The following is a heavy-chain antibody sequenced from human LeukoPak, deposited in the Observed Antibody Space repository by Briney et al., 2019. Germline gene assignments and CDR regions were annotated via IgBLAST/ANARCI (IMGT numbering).Heavy chain of an antibody. V-gene: IGHV1-69*13. D-gene: IGHD3-22*01. Sequence: SVKVSCKASGGTFSSYAISWVRQTPGQGLEWMGGVIPIFGTANYAQKFQGRVTITADESTSTAYMELSSLRSEDTAVYYCASYYYDSSGYYFDYWGQGTLVTVSS. CDR3: ASYYYDSSGYYFDY. J-gene: IGHJ4*02. CDR1: GGTFSSYA. CDR2: VIPIFGTA.